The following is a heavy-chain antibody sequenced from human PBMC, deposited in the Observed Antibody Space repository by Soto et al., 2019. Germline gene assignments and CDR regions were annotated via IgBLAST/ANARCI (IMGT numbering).Heavy chain of an antibody. D-gene: IGHD5-18*01. CDR1: GGTFSTYA. V-gene: IGHV1-69*06. CDR3: AAIMAMVDY. Sequence: SVKVSCKASGGTFSTYAISWVRQAPGQGLEWMGGIIPIFGTANYAQKFQGRVTITADKSTRTAYMELSSLRSEDTAVYYCAAIMAMVDYWGQGTLVTVSS. J-gene: IGHJ4*02. CDR2: IIPIFGTA.